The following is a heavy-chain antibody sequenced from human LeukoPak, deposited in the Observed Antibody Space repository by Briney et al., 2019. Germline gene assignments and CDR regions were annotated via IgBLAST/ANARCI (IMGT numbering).Heavy chain of an antibody. Sequence: ASVKVSCKASGYTFTSYGINWVRQAPGQGLEWMGWISAYNGNTNYAQKLQGRVTMTTDTSTSTAYMELRSLRSDDTAVYYCARDEYSSPSSGYFDYWGQGTLVTVSS. CDR3: ARDEYSSPSSGYFDY. V-gene: IGHV1-18*01. D-gene: IGHD6-6*01. CDR1: GYTFTSYG. J-gene: IGHJ4*02. CDR2: ISAYNGNT.